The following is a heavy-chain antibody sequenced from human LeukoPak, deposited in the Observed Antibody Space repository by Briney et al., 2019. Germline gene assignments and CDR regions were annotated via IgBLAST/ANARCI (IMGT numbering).Heavy chain of an antibody. Sequence: SETLSLTCAVSGGSFSGYYWSWIRQSPGKGLEWIGETYRSGSTNYSPSLKSRVTISLDTSRNQFSLKLNSVTAADTAVYYCAKSNGYGLVDIWGQGTMVTVSS. V-gene: IGHV4-34*01. CDR1: GGSFSGYY. CDR2: TYRSGST. CDR3: AKSNGYGLVDI. J-gene: IGHJ3*02. D-gene: IGHD3-10*01.